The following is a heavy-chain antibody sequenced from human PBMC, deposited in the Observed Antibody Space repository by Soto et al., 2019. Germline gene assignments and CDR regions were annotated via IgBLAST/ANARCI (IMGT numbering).Heavy chain of an antibody. CDR2: IKSKTDGGTT. CDR1: GFTFSNAW. Sequence: GGSLRLSCAASGFTFSNAWMSWVRQAPGKGLEWVGRIKSKTDGGTTDYAAPVKGRFTISRDDSKKTLYLQMNSLKTEDTAVYYCTTDRMRRVRFLESFDYWGQGTLVTVSS. D-gene: IGHD3-3*01. CDR3: TTDRMRRVRFLESFDY. J-gene: IGHJ4*02. V-gene: IGHV3-15*01.